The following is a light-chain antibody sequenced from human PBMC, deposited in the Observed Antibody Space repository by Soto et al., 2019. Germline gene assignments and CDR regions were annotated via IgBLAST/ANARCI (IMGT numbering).Light chain of an antibody. Sequence: DIQMTQYPSTLSASVGDRVTITCRASQSISSWLAWYQQKPGEAPKLLIYDASSLESGVPSRFSGSGSGTEFTLTISSLQPDDFATYYCQQYNSYSITFGQGTLPEVK. CDR3: QQYNSYSIT. V-gene: IGKV1-5*01. J-gene: IGKJ5*01. CDR1: QSISSW. CDR2: DAS.